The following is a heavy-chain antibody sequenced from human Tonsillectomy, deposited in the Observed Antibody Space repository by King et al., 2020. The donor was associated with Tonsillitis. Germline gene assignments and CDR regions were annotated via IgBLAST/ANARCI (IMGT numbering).Heavy chain of an antibody. CDR1: GGSISSGSHY. V-gene: IGHV4-39*01. CDR3: ARWVDYDSSGYCFDY. D-gene: IGHD3-22*01. Sequence: LQLQESGPGLVKPSETLSLTCTVSGGSISSGSHYWGWIRQPPGRGLEWIGSIYYSESTYYNPSLKSRVTISVDTSKNQFSLKLSSVTAADTAVYYCARWVDYDSSGYCFDYWGQGTLVTVPS. J-gene: IGHJ4*02. CDR2: IYYSEST.